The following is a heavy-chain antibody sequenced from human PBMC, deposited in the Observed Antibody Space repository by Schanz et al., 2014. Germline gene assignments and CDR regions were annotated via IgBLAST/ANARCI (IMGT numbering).Heavy chain of an antibody. D-gene: IGHD6-19*01. V-gene: IGHV1-8*01. CDR2: MNPSSGNT. CDR1: GYNITSND. J-gene: IGHJ6*03. Sequence: QVHLVQSGAEVKKPGASVKVSCKASGYNITSNDVTWVRQATGQGLEWMGWMNPSSGNTGYAQKFQGRVTMTRNTYISAAYTELSCLRSEDTAVYYWARQDTAMAVGGSVRGYNKYYMDVWGEGTTVTVSS. CDR3: ARQDTAMAVGGSVRGYNKYYMDV.